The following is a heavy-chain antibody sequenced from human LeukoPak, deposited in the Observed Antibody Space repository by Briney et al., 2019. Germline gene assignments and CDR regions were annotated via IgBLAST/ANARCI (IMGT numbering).Heavy chain of an antibody. CDR1: GFAFSKEW. D-gene: IGHD7-27*01. Sequence: GGSLRLPCAASGFAFSKEWMSWVRQAPGKGLEWVGRIKDKLHGETIDYAAPVKGRFIISRDDSKNTLFLQMNSLKTEDTAVYYCTTDPPGPSDYWGQGTLVTVSS. V-gene: IGHV3-15*01. J-gene: IGHJ4*02. CDR2: IKDKLHGETI. CDR3: TTDPPGPSDY.